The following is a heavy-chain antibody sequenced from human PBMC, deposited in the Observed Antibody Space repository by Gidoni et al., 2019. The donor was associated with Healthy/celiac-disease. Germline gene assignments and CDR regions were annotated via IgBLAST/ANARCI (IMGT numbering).Heavy chain of an antibody. D-gene: IGHD3-3*01. CDR3: ARGGLHTIFGTNDY. CDR2: ISSSSSYI. J-gene: IGHJ4*02. Sequence: EVQLVESGGGLVKPGGSLRLSCAASGFTFSSYSMNWVRQAPGKGLEWVSSISSSSSYIYYADSVKGRFTISRDNAKNSLYLQMNSLRAEDTAVYYCARGGLHTIFGTNDYWGQGTLVTVSS. CDR1: GFTFSSYS. V-gene: IGHV3-21*06.